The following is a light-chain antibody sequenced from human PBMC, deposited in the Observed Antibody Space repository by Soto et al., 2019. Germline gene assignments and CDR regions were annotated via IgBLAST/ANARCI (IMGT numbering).Light chain of an antibody. CDR2: KAS. CDR3: QQYNTYPLT. CDR1: QSISTW. J-gene: IGKJ4*01. V-gene: IGKV1-5*03. Sequence: DIQMTQSPSPLSASVGDRVTITCRASQSISTWLAWYQQKPGKAPKLLLYKASNLEGGVPSRFSGSGSGTEFNITISSLQPDDFATYYCQQYNTYPLTFGGGTTVEIK.